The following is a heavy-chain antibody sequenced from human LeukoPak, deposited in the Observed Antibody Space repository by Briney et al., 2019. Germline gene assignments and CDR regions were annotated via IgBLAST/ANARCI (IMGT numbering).Heavy chain of an antibody. CDR2: IYHSGST. Sequence: SETLSLTCTVSGYSISSGYYWGWIRQPPGKGLEWIGSIYHSGSTYYNPSLKSRVTISVDTSKNQFSLKLNSVTAADTAVYYCARLPTSLCSGGSCYYYYMDVWGKGTTVTVSS. D-gene: IGHD2-15*01. CDR1: GYSISSGYY. CDR3: ARLPTSLCSGGSCYYYYMDV. V-gene: IGHV4-38-2*02. J-gene: IGHJ6*03.